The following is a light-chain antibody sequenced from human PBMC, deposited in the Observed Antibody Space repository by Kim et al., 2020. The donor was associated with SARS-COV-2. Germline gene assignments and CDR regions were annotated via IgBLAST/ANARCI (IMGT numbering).Light chain of an antibody. CDR1: NSKIGKKN. Sequence: RGTISCAGSNSKIGKKNVNWDQQVPGTAPKLLIKKNRQRPEGVKDRLSGSKSGTSASLAISGLQSEDEAVYYCAAWDDSLNGSWVFGGGTKVTVL. CDR3: AAWDDSLNGSWV. V-gene: IGLV1-44*01. CDR2: KNR. J-gene: IGLJ3*02.